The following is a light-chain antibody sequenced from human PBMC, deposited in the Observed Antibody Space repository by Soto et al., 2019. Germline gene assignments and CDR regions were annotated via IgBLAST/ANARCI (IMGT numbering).Light chain of an antibody. Sequence: QSALTQPASVSGSPGQSITISCTGTSSDVGSYNLDSWYQQHPGKAPKLMIYEGSKRPSGVSNRFSGSKSGNTASLTISGLQAEDEADYYCCSYAGRSSRVFGGGTKLTVL. CDR1: SSDVGSYNL. V-gene: IGLV2-23*01. CDR3: CSYAGRSSRV. J-gene: IGLJ3*02. CDR2: EGS.